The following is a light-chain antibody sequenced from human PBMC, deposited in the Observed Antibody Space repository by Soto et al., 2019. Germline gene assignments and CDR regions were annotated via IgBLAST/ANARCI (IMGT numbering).Light chain of an antibody. Sequence: EIVMTQSPATLSVSPGERATLSCRASQSVSNKLAWYQQRPGQAPRLLISDASTRATSVPARFSGSGSGTEFTLAISSLQPEDFAVYFCQQYRNSPLYTFGQGTKLEIK. J-gene: IGKJ2*01. V-gene: IGKV3-15*01. CDR3: QQYRNSPLYT. CDR1: QSVSNK. CDR2: DAS.